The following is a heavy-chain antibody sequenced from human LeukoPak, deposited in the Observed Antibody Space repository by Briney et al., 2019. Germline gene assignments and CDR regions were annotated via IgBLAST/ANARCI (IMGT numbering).Heavy chain of an antibody. Sequence: SETLSLTCAVSGGSISSSNWWSWVRQPPGKGLEWVGENYYSGSSNYNPSLKSRVTISVDKSKNQFSLKLSSVTAADTAVYYCARASGKLLWFGEVLRLSAMDVWGKGTTVTVSS. CDR2: NYYSGSS. D-gene: IGHD3-10*01. V-gene: IGHV4-4*02. CDR1: GGSISSSNW. CDR3: ARASGKLLWFGEVLRLSAMDV. J-gene: IGHJ6*03.